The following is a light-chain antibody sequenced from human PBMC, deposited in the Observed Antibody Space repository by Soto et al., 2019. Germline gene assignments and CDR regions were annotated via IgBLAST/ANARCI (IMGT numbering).Light chain of an antibody. CDR2: GAS. CDR3: QQYGSSSSWT. V-gene: IGKV3-20*01. CDR1: QSLSGY. J-gene: IGKJ1*01. Sequence: EIVLTQSPATLSLSLGERATLSCRASQSLSGYLAWYQQRPGQAPRLLIYGASSRASGVTDRFSGSGSGTDFTLTINTLEPEDFAVYYCQQYGSSSSWTFGQGTKVEI.